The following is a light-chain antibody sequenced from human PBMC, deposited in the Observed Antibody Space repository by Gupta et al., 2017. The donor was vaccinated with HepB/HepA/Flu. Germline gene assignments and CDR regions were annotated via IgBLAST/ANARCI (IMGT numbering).Light chain of an antibody. CDR3: QQTDSTPRT. J-gene: IGKJ1*01. CDR1: QSISNY. V-gene: IGKV1-39*01. Sequence: DIQMTQSPSSLSASVGDRVTITCRASQSISNYLNWYQQKPGKAPKLLIYAASSLQSGVPSRFSGSGSATDFTLTISMLHPEDFATYYCQQTDSTPRTFGQGTMVEIK. CDR2: AAS.